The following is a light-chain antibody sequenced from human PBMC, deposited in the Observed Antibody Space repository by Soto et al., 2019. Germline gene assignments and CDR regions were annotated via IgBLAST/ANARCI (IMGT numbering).Light chain of an antibody. V-gene: IGKV1-33*01. CDR1: QDISNY. Sequence: DIQMTQSPSSLSASVGDRVTITCQASQDISNYLNWYQQKPGKAPKLLIYDASNLETGVPSRFSGSGSGTDFTFTISSLQPEDIANYYCQQYDNLPPLTFGGGTKVEIK. CDR3: QQYDNLPPLT. CDR2: DAS. J-gene: IGKJ4*01.